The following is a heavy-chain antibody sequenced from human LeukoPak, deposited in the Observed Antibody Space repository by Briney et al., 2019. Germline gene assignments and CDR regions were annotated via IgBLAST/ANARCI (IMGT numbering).Heavy chain of an antibody. J-gene: IGHJ3*02. V-gene: IGHV3-9*01. CDR3: ARDGRTVLRYFDWSNAFDI. D-gene: IGHD3-9*01. Sequence: GGSLRLSCAASGFTFDDYAMHWVRQAPGKGLEWVSGISWNSGSIGYADSVKGRFTISRDNAKNSLYLQMNSLRAEDTALYYCARDGRTVLRYFDWSNAFDIWGQGTMVTVSS. CDR2: ISWNSGSI. CDR1: GFTFDDYA.